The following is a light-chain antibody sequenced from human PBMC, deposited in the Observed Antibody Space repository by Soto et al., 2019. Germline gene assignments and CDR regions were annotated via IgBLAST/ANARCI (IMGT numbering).Light chain of an antibody. V-gene: IGKV3-11*01. CDR3: QQRNSCPIT. CDR2: DAS. J-gene: IGKJ5*01. CDR1: QSVNSY. Sequence: EIVLTQSPATLSLSPGERATLSCRASQSVNSYLIWYQQKPGQAPRLLISDASTRATGIPTRFSGSGSGTDFTLTISSLEPEDFAVYYCQQRNSCPITFGQGTRLEIK.